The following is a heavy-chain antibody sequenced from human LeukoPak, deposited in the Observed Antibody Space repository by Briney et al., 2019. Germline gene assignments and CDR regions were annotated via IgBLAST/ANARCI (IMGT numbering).Heavy chain of an antibody. V-gene: IGHV3-23*01. D-gene: IGHD2-2*01. Sequence: GGSLRLSCAASGFTFSNYDMNWVRQAPGKGLEWVSAISGSGGSTYYADSVKGRFTISRDNSKNTLYLQMNSLRAEDTAVYYCAKGPLGSSTQFDYWGQGTLVTVSS. CDR3: AKGPLGSSTQFDY. CDR2: ISGSGGST. J-gene: IGHJ4*02. CDR1: GFTFSNYD.